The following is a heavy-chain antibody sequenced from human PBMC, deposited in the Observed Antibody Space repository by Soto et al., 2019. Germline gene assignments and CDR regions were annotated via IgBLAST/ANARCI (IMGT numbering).Heavy chain of an antibody. J-gene: IGHJ4*02. CDR3: VRFASSGWYTGGY. CDR2: ISPYSGNT. V-gene: IGHV1-18*01. CDR1: GYIFTNFV. Sequence: QVKLVQSGGEVKKPGASVRVSGRASGYIFTNFVIGWVRQAPGQGLEWMGWISPYSGNTKYTQKVQGRVTMTTDTSTSTAYMELRSLRSDDTAVYYCVRFASSGWYTGGYWGQGTLVTVSS. D-gene: IGHD6-19*01.